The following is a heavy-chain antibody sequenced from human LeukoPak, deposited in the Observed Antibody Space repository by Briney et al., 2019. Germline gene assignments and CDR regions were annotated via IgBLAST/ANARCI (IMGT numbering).Heavy chain of an antibody. J-gene: IGHJ4*02. CDR1: GSTFADYG. CDR3: STDFWRLGFDY. D-gene: IGHD3-3*01. CDR2: IRGKALGWTT. V-gene: IGHV3-49*03. Sequence: PGRSLRLSCIGSGSTFADYGLSWFRQAPGKGLEWVGFIRGKALGWTTEYAASVKGRFSMSRDDSKNIAYLQMDNLKTEDTAVYYCSTDFWRLGFDYWGQGTLVTVSS.